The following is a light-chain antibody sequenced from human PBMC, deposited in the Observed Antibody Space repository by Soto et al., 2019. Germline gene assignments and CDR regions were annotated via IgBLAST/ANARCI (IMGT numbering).Light chain of an antibody. CDR2: GSS. J-gene: IGKJ2*01. Sequence: EVVLTQSPGTLSLSPGERATLSCRASQSVSNNYFAWYQQKPGQAPRLLLLGSSDMATGIPDRFSGSGSGTVFTLSISRLEPEDFAVYSCQLYGSSPPYTFGQGPKLEIK. CDR3: QLYGSSPPYT. V-gene: IGKV3-20*01. CDR1: QSVSNNY.